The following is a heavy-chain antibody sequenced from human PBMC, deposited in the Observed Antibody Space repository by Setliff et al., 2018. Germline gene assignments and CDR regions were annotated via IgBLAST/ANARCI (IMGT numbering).Heavy chain of an antibody. V-gene: IGHV5-51*01. D-gene: IGHD3-22*01. CDR1: GYSFTSYW. J-gene: IGHJ4*02. CDR3: ARASYDSSGYRYYFDY. Sequence: GESLKISCKGSGYSFTSYWIGWVRQMPGKGLEWMGIIYPGDSDTRYSPSFQGQVTISADKSISTAYLQWSSLKASDTAMYYCARASYDSSGYRYYFDYWGQGTLVTAPQ. CDR2: IYPGDSDT.